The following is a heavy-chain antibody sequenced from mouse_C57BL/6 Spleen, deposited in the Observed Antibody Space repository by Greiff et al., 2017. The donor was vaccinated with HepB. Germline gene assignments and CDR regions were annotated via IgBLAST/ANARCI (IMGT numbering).Heavy chain of an antibody. D-gene: IGHD2-2*01. CDR2: IDPSDSYT. CDR1: GYTFTSYW. J-gene: IGHJ2*01. Sequence: QVQLQQSGAELVKPGASVKLSCKASGYTFTSYWMPWVKQRPGQGLEWIGEIDPSDSYTNYNQKFKGKATLTVDTSSSTAYMQLSSLTSEDSAVYYCARGGYDGNYFDYWGQGTTLTVSS. CDR3: ARGGYDGNYFDY. V-gene: IGHV1-50*01.